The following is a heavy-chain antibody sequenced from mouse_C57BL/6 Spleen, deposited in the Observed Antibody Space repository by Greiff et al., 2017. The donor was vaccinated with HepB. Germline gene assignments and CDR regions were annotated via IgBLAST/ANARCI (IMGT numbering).Heavy chain of an antibody. CDR3: ARTYYSNYEFAF. CDR2: IYPGSGNT. J-gene: IGHJ3*01. CDR1: GYTFTDYY. Sequence: QVQLQQSGAELVRPGASVKLSCKASGYTFTDYYINWVKQRPGQGLEWIARIYPGSGNTYYNEKFKGKATLTAEKSSSTAYMQLSSLTSEDSAVYFCARTYYSNYEFAFWGQVTLVTVSA. V-gene: IGHV1-76*01. D-gene: IGHD2-5*01.